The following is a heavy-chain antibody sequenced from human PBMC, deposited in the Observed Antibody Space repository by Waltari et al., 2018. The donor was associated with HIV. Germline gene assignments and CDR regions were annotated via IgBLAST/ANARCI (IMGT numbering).Heavy chain of an antibody. V-gene: IGHV3-48*03. CDR2: INSNSGTI. D-gene: IGHD3-10*01. CDR3: ARDDLNVRRAFDI. J-gene: IGHJ3*02. Sequence: QLVESGGGLVRPGGSLRLSCVASGFPFFPYEFNWGRQAPGKGLEWISYINSNSGTIHYAASVKGRLTNARDNAKSSLYLQMRNLTGEDTAVYYCARDDLNVRRAFDIWGQGTMVTVSS. CDR1: GFPFFPYE.